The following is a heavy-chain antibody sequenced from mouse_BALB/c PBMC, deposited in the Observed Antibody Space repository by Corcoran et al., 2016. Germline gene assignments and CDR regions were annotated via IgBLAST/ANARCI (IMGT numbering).Heavy chain of an antibody. J-gene: IGHJ2*01. V-gene: IGHV1S136*01. Sequence: EVQLQQSGPELVKPGASVKMSCKASGYTFTTYVMHWVKQKPGQGIEWIGYIYPYNDDTKYNEEFKGKATLTSDKSSNTAYMDLRSLTSEDSAVYYCAREVPGGYPFDYWGQGTTLTVSS. CDR3: AREVPGGYPFDY. CDR1: GYTFTTYV. CDR2: IYPYNDDT. D-gene: IGHD2-2*01.